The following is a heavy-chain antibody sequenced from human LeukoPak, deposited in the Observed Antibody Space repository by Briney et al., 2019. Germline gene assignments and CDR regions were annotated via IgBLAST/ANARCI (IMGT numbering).Heavy chain of an antibody. Sequence: SQTLSLTCAVSGDSVSSHSATWNWIRQSPSRGLEWLGRAYYRSRWFINYAVSVKSRITINPDTSKNQFSLQLNSVTPEDTAVYYCARLPTTSSPDIDYWGQGTLVTVSS. CDR3: ARLPTTSSPDIDY. V-gene: IGHV6-1*01. J-gene: IGHJ4*02. CDR2: AYYRSRWFI. D-gene: IGHD2-2*01. CDR1: GDSVSSHSAT.